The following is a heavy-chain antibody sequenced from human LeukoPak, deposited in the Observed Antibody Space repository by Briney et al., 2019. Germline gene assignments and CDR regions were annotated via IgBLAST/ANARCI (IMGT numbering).Heavy chain of an antibody. D-gene: IGHD3-22*01. J-gene: IGHJ5*02. CDR2: INHSGST. CDR1: GGSFSGYY. CDR3: ARGGAHYYDSSGSPTPFDP. V-gene: IGHV4-34*01. Sequence: SETLSLTCAVYGGSFSGYYWSWIRPPPGKGREWIAEINHSGSTNYNPSLKSRVTISVDTSKNQFSLKLSSVTAADTAVYYCARGGAHYYDSSGSPTPFDPWGQGTLVTVSS.